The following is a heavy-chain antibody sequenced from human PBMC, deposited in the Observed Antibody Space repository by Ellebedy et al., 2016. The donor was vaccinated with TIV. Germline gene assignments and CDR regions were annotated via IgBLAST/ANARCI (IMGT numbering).Heavy chain of an antibody. V-gene: IGHV6-1*01. D-gene: IGHD1-1*01. CDR1: GESVSSNIFA. J-gene: IGHJ2*01. Sequence: SQTLSLTXXVSGESVSSNIFAWNWLRQSPSRGLEWLGRTYTRPNWINEYAVSVRSRISINPDTFKNQFSLQLKSVTPEDTAVYYCASWHHDLHYFDVWGRGTLVTVSS. CDR3: ASWHHDLHYFDV. CDR2: TYTRPNWIN.